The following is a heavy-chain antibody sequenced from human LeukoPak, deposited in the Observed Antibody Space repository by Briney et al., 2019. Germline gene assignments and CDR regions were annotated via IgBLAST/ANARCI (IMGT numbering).Heavy chain of an antibody. Sequence: PSGTLSLTCAVSGGSISSRNWWSWVRQSPGKGLEWIGEIYHSGSTNYRASLKSRLIISVDKSRNQFSLELSSVTAADTAIYFCARQEIAASGWFGCWGQGILVTVSS. CDR3: ARQEIAASGWFGC. V-gene: IGHV4-4*02. CDR1: GGSISSRNW. CDR2: IYHSGST. D-gene: IGHD3-22*01. J-gene: IGHJ4*02.